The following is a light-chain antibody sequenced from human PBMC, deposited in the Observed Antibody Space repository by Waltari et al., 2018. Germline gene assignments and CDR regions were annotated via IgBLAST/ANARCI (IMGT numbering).Light chain of an antibody. CDR3: QHYVRLPVT. CDR1: QSVGRS. CDR2: ATS. J-gene: IGKJ1*01. V-gene: IGKV3-20*01. Sequence: EIVLTQSPGTLSLSPGERATLSCRASQSVGRSLAWYQQKRGRAPSLLIYATSTRATGIPDRFSGSGSWTDFSLTISRLEPEDFAVYYCQHYVRLPVTFGLGTKVEIK.